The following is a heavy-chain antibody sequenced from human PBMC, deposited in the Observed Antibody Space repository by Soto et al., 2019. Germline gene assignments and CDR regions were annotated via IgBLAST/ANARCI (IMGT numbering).Heavy chain of an antibody. CDR2: IDPSDSYT. V-gene: IGHV5-10-1*01. J-gene: IGHJ6*02. D-gene: IGHD2-15*01. Sequence: GASLRISWQVSGYSFTSYWISWVRQMPGKGLEWMGRIDPSDSYTNCSPSFQGHVTISADKSISTAYLQWSSLKASDTAMYYCARYCSGGSCYPEDYYYGMDVWGQGTTVPVSS. CDR1: GYSFTSYW. CDR3: ARYCSGGSCYPEDYYYGMDV.